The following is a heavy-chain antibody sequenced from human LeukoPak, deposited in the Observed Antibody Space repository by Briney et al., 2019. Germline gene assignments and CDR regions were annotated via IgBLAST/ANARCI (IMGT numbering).Heavy chain of an antibody. CDR1: GFTFSSYA. CDR2: ISGSGGST. J-gene: IGHJ6*02. D-gene: IGHD6-19*01. V-gene: IGHV3-23*01. CDR3: SKSYSSGWYFGNGMDV. Sequence: PGGSLRLSCAASGFTFSSYAMSWVRQAPGKGLEWVSAISGSGGSTYYADSVKGRFTISRDNSKNTLSLQMNRLRAEDAAVYYCSKSYSSGWYFGNGMDVWGQGTTVIVSS.